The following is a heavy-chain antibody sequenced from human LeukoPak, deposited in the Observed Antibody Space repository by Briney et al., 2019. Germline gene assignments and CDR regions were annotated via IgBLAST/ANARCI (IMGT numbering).Heavy chain of an antibody. D-gene: IGHD2-2*01. CDR2: IYTSGST. CDR1: GGSISSYY. J-gene: IGHJ3*02. V-gene: IGHV4-4*07. CDR3: ARGDCSSTSCHFSTPDVFDT. Sequence: SETLSLTCTVSGGSISSYYWSWIRQPAGKGLEWIGRIYTSGSTNYNPSLKSRVTMSVDTSKNQFSLKLSSVTAADTAVYYCARGDCSSTSCHFSTPDVFDTWGQGTMVTVSS.